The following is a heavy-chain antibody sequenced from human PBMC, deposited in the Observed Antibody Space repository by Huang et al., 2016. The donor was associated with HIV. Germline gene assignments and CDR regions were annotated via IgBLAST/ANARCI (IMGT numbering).Heavy chain of an antibody. J-gene: IGHJ5*02. Sequence: QVLLVQSGAEVRKPGSSVKVSCTAFGGTFSSYAISWVRRAPGQGLEWVGGCVPSLGTGNYTQKFQGRVTITVDESTNTGYMELARLTSEDTAVYYCARTAYSYGFRQGYNWFDPWGQGTPVTVSS. V-gene: IGHV1-69*13. D-gene: IGHD5-18*01. CDR1: GGTFSSYA. CDR3: ARTAYSYGFRQGYNWFDP. CDR2: CVPSLGTG.